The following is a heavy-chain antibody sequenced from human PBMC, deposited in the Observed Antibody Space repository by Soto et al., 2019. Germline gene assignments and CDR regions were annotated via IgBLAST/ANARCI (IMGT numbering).Heavy chain of an antibody. CDR2: IKQDGSEK. J-gene: IGHJ6*02. Sequence: EVQLVESGGGLVQPGGSLRLSCAASGFTFSSYWMSWVRQAPGKGLEWVANIKQDGSEKYYVDSVKGRFTISRDNAKNSLYLKMNGLRAEDTAVYYCARDYYGSRYYSGMDVWGQGTTVTVSS. D-gene: IGHD3-10*01. CDR3: ARDYYGSRYYSGMDV. CDR1: GFTFSSYW. V-gene: IGHV3-7*03.